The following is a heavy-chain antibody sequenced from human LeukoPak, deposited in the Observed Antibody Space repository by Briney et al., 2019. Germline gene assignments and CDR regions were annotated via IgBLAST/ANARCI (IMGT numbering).Heavy chain of an antibody. CDR1: GFPFSRYW. CDR2: IWYDGSNK. Sequence: GGSLRLSCAASGFPFSRYWLSWVRKAPGKGLEWVAVIWYDGSNKYYADSVKGRFTISRDNSKNTLYLQMNSLRAEDTAVYYCASEGGTVSDDAFDIWGQGTMVTVSS. V-gene: IGHV3-33*07. D-gene: IGHD1-14*01. J-gene: IGHJ3*02. CDR3: ASEGGTVSDDAFDI.